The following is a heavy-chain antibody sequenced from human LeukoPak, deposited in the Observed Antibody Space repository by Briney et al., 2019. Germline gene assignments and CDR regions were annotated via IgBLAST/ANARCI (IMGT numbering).Heavy chain of an antibody. D-gene: IGHD5-12*01. J-gene: IGHJ4*02. Sequence: SETLSLTCAGYGGSFSGYYWSWIRQPPGKGLEWIGEINHSGSTNYNPSLKSRVTISVDTSKNQFSLKLSSVTAADTAVYYCASPPASRYSGYGYWGQGTLVTVSS. V-gene: IGHV4-34*01. CDR3: ASPPASRYSGYGY. CDR2: INHSGST. CDR1: GGSFSGYY.